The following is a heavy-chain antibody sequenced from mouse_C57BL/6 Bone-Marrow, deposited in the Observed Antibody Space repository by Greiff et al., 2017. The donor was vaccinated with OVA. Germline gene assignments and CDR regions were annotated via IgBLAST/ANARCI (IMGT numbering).Heavy chain of an antibody. J-gene: IGHJ2*01. CDR1: GFNIKDDY. D-gene: IGHD2-1*01. CDR2: IDPENGDT. V-gene: IGHV14-4*01. Sequence: EVQLKESGAELVRPGASVKLSCTASGFNIKDDYMHWVKQRPEQGLEWIGWIDPENGDTEYASKFQGKATITADTSSNTAYLQLSSLTSENTAVDYCTSYGNFDNWGQGTTLTVSS. CDR3: TSYGNFDN.